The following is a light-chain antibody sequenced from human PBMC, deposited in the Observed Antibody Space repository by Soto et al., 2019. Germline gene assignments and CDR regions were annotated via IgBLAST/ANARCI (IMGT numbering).Light chain of an antibody. CDR2: GAS. CDR1: QSVSSN. Sequence: EIVMTQSPATLSVSPGERATLSCRASQSVSSNLAWYQQKPGQAPRLLIYGASTRATGIPARFSGSGSGTEFTLTISSLQSEYFAVYYCQQYNNWPLPFGGGTKVEIK. V-gene: IGKV3-15*01. CDR3: QQYNNWPLP. J-gene: IGKJ4*01.